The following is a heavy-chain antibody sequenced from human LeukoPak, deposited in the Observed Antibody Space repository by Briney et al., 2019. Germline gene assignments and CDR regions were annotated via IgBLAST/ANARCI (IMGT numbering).Heavy chain of an antibody. Sequence: GASVKVSCKASGYTFTSYGISWVRQAPGQGLEWMGWISAYNGNTNYAQKLQGRVTMTTDTSTSTAYMGLRSLRSDDTAVYYCARYGHSSVINYYYGMDVWGQGTTVTVSS. CDR1: GYTFTSYG. V-gene: IGHV1-18*01. CDR3: ARYGHSSVINYYYGMDV. J-gene: IGHJ6*02. D-gene: IGHD6-19*01. CDR2: ISAYNGNT.